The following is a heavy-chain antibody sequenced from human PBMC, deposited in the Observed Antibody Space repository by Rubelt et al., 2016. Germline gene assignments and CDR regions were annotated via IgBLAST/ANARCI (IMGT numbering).Heavy chain of an antibody. CDR1: GFTLSDYG. V-gene: IGHV3-33*01. CDR3: ARGPVAVAGGVRHFDY. Sequence: GGGVVQPGRSLRLPCAASGFTLSDYGMHWVRQAPGKGLEWMAIIWNDGRSKYRADSVKGRFTVSRDNSKSTLYLQMNSLRIEDTAVFYCARGPVAVAGGVRHFDYWGQGTLVTVSS. CDR2: IWNDGRSK. D-gene: IGHD6-19*01. J-gene: IGHJ4*02.